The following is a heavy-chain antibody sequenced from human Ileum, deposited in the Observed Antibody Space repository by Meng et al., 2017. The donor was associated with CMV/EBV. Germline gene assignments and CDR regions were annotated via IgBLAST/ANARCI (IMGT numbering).Heavy chain of an antibody. Sequence: QVQLQESGPGLVKLSGTLSLACTVSGDSLVSVNCWSWVRQPPGKGLEWIGEICHSGTTNYNSSLESRVTISVDKSKNQFSLKLSSMTAADTAVYYCARGYGSWTVGGRVGYWGQGTLVTVSS. V-gene: IGHV4-4*02. CDR1: GDSLVSVNC. J-gene: IGHJ4*02. CDR2: ICHSGTT. CDR3: ARGYGSWTVGGRVGY. D-gene: IGHD5-18*01.